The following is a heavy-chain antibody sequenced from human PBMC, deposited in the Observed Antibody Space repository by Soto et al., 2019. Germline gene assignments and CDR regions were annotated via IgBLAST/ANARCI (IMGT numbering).Heavy chain of an antibody. V-gene: IGHV3-23*01. Sequence: EVQLLESGGGWVQPGGSLRLSCAASGFTFSSYAMSWVRQAPGKGLEWVSAISGGGGSTYYADSVKGRLTISRDNSKNTLYLQMNSLRAEDTAVYYCAKDAGYSSSFYREXXGXXFEFDYWGXGTLVTVSS. CDR3: AKDAGYSSSFYREXXGXXFEFDY. D-gene: IGHD6-13*01. CDR2: ISGGGGST. J-gene: IGHJ4*02. CDR1: GFTFSSYA.